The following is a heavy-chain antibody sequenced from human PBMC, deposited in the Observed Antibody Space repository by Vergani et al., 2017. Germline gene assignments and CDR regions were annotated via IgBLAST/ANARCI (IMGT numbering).Heavy chain of an antibody. V-gene: IGHV3-23*04. Sequence: GQLVESGGGLIQPGGSLRLSCAASGFTFNSYAMTWVRQAPGKGLEWVSGINNNGGSTYYADSVKGRFTISRDNSKNTLYLQMTGLRAEDTATYYCAKVCGSTSCPYGGGAFDVWGHGTMVTVSS. CDR2: INNNGGST. CDR1: GFTFNSYA. J-gene: IGHJ3*01. D-gene: IGHD2-2*01. CDR3: AKVCGSTSCPYGGGAFDV.